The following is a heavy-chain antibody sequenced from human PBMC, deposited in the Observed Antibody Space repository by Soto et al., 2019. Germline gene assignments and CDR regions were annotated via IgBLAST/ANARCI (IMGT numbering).Heavy chain of an antibody. Sequence: GGSLRLSCVASSFTFNNAWMNWVRQAPEKGLEWIGLIKNKAAGWTALYATSMKGRFTISRDDSKNTLYLQINNLKTEDTGVYYCTTLDLVARGDTWGQGTMVTVSS. CDR1: SFTFNNAW. CDR3: TTLDLVARGDT. CDR2: IKNKAAGWTA. D-gene: IGHD5-12*01. J-gene: IGHJ3*02. V-gene: IGHV3-15*07.